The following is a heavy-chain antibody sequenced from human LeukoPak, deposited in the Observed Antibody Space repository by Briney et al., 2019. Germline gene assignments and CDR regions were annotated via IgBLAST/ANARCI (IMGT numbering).Heavy chain of an antibody. V-gene: IGHV4-30-2*01. J-gene: IGHJ3*02. CDR2: IYHSGST. CDR1: GGSISSGGYY. CDR3: ARVGGIYDYVWGSYRHDPFDI. D-gene: IGHD3-16*02. Sequence: PSETLSLTCTVSGGSISSGGYYWSWIRQPPGKGLEWIGYIYHSGSTYYNPSLKSRVTISVDTSKNQFSLKLSSVTAADTAVYYCARVGGIYDYVWGSYRHDPFDIWGQGTMVTVSS.